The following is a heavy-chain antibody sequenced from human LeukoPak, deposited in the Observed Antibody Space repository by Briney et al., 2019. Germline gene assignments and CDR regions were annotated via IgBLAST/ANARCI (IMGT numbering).Heavy chain of an antibody. J-gene: IGHJ3*02. Sequence: SETLSLTCTVSGGSISSYYWSWIRQPPGKGLEWIGYIYYSGSTNYNPSLKSRVTISVDTSKNQFSLKLSSVTAADTAVYYCARMKLGYCSGGSCYRLGGALDIWGQGTMVTVSS. CDR3: ARMKLGYCSGGSCYRLGGALDI. CDR2: IYYSGST. D-gene: IGHD2-15*01. CDR1: GGSISSYY. V-gene: IGHV4-59*08.